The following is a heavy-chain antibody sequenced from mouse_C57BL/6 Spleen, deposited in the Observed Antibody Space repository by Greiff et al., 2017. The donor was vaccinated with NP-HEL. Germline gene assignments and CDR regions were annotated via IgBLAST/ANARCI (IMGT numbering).Heavy chain of an antibody. V-gene: IGHV1-69*01. CDR2: IDPSDSYT. Sequence: QVQLQQPGAELVMPGASVKLSCKASGYTFTSYWMHWVKQRPGQGLEWIGEIDPSDSYTNYNQKFKGKSTLTVDKSSSTAYMQLSSLTSEDSAVYYCARWVLRSLDVWGTGTTVTVSS. D-gene: IGHD2-3*01. CDR1: GYTFTSYW. J-gene: IGHJ1*03. CDR3: ARWVLRSLDV.